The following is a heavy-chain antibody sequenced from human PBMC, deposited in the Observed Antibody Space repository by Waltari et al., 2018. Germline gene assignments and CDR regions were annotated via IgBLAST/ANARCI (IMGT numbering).Heavy chain of an antibody. J-gene: IGHJ6*02. CDR3: AIGSFDFWSGYYEDGMDV. Sequence: QVQLVQSGAEVKKPGASVKVSCKASGYTFTSYGSSWVRQAPGQGLEWMGWISAYNGNTNYAQKLQGRVTMTTDTSTSTAYMELRSLRSDDTAVYYCAIGSFDFWSGYYEDGMDVWGQGTTVTVSS. CDR2: ISAYNGNT. D-gene: IGHD3-3*01. V-gene: IGHV1-18*04. CDR1: GYTFTSYG.